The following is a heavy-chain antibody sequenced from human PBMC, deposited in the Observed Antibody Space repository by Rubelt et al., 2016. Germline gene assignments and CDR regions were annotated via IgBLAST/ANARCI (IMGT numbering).Heavy chain of an antibody. V-gene: IGHV4-34*01. J-gene: IGHJ5*02. CDR2: INHSGST. CDR3: ARANWNYWCDP. Sequence: QVQLQQWGAGLLKPSETLSLTCAVYGGSFSGYYWSWIRQPPGKGLEWIGEINHSGSTNYNPSLKSRVTISVDTSKNQFSLKLSSVTAADTAVYYCARANWNYWCDPWGQGTLVTVSS. CDR1: GGSFSGYY. D-gene: IGHD1-7*01.